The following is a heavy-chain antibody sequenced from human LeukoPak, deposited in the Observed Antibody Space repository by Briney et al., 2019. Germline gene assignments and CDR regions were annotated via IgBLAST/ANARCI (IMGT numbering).Heavy chain of an antibody. D-gene: IGHD1-26*01. CDR2: IYYSGST. J-gene: IGHJ4*02. CDR3: ARGRVEWELDY. Sequence: SETLSLTCTVSGGSISSGDYYWSWIRQPPGKGLEWIGYIYYSGSTNYNPSLKSRVTISVDTSKNQFSLKLSSVTAADTAVYYCARGRVEWELDYWGQGTLVTVSS. V-gene: IGHV4-61*08. CDR1: GGSISSGDYY.